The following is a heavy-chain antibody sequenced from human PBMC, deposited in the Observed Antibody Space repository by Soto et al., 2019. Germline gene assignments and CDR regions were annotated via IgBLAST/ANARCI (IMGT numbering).Heavy chain of an antibody. Sequence: EVQLVESGGGLVQPGGSIRLSCAASGFSITNTWMHWVRQAPGKGLEWVGRVKSKADGGTADYAAPVKGRFTVSRDDSKNTQYLQMNSLKMEDTAVYYCNSYPDFWGGHTPLWGQGTLVTVSS. J-gene: IGHJ4*02. CDR1: GFSITNTW. V-gene: IGHV3-15*07. CDR3: NSYPDFWGGHTPL. D-gene: IGHD3-3*01. CDR2: VKSKADGGTA.